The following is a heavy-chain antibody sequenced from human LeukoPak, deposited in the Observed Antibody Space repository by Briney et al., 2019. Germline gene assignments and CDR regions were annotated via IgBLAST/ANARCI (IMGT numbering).Heavy chain of an antibody. CDR3: ARGISTDSNVYYLIGGFDY. CDR2: INHSGST. J-gene: IGHJ4*02. D-gene: IGHD3-22*01. Sequence: PSETLSLTCAVYGGSFSGYYWSWIRQPPGKGLEWIGEINHSGSTNYNPSLKSRVTISVDTSKNQFSLKLSSVTPEDTAVYYCARGISTDSNVYYLIGGFDYWGQGTLVTVSS. CDR1: GGSFSGYY. V-gene: IGHV4-34*01.